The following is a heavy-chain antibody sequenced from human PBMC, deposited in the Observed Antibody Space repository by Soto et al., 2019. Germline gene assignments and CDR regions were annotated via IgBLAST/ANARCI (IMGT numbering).Heavy chain of an antibody. V-gene: IGHV4-30-4*01. J-gene: IGHJ2*01. CDR1: GGSISGGGYY. D-gene: IGHD4-17*01. CDR3: AREIIPLTTDWYFDL. CDR2: TYDSGST. Sequence: QVQLQESGPGLVKPSETLSLTCTVSGGSISGGGYYWSWIRQPPGKGLEWISYTYDSGSTYYNPSLKSRMSISVDTSKNQFSLRLTSVTAADTAVYYCAREIIPLTTDWYFDLWGRGTLVTVSS.